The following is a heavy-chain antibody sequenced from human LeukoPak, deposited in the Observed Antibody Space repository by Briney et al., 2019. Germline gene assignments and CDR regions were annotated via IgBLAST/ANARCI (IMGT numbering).Heavy chain of an antibody. Sequence: SETLSLTCAVSGYSISSDYYWAWIRQPPGMGREGIGNNCHSTNTAYNPYLKSPVTISVDTSKNQFSLKLNSVTAADTAVYYCARDVTYGGNSPRFDYWGQGTLVTVSS. CDR2: NCHSTNT. D-gene: IGHD4-23*01. J-gene: IGHJ4*02. CDR3: ARDVTYGGNSPRFDY. V-gene: IGHV4-38-2*01. CDR1: GYSISSDYY.